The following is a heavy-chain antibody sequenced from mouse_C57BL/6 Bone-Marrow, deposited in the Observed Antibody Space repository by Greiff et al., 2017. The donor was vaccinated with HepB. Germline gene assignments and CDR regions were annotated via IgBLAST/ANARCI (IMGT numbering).Heavy chain of an antibody. Sequence: QVQLQQSGAELVKPGASVKISCKASGYAFSSYWMNWVKQRPGKGLEWIGQIYPGDGDTNYNGKFKGKATLTADKSSSTAYMQLSSLTSEDSAVYFCARKGHYYGSSYWYCDVWGTGTTVTVSS. CDR1: GYAFSSYW. D-gene: IGHD1-1*01. CDR3: ARKGHYYGSSYWYCDV. J-gene: IGHJ1*03. V-gene: IGHV1-80*01. CDR2: IYPGDGDT.